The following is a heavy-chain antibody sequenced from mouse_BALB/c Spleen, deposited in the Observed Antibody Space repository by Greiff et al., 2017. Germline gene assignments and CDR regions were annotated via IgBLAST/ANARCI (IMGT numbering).Heavy chain of an antibody. D-gene: IGHD3-1*01. Sequence: QVQLQQPGAELVRPGASVKLSCKASGYTFTSYWMNWVKQRPGQGLEWIGNINPSDSYTNYNQKFKDKATLTVDKSSSTAYMQLSSPTSEDSAVYYSTSSGGIYRYGDDWGAGTTLTVSS. CDR2: INPSDSYT. J-gene: IGHJ1*01. CDR3: TSSGGIYRYGDD. CDR1: GYTFTSYW. V-gene: IGHV1-69*02.